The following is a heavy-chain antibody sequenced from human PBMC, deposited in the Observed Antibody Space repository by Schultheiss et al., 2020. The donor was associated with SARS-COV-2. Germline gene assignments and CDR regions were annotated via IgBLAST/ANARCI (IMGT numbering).Heavy chain of an antibody. D-gene: IGHD3-22*01. J-gene: IGHJ3*02. Sequence: GGSLRLSCAASGFTFSSYGMHWVRQAPGKGLEWVAVISYDGSNKYYADSVKGRFTISRDNSKNTLYLQMNSLRAEDTAVYYCARDRYYDSSGPRDAFDIWGQGTMVTVSS. V-gene: IGHV3-30*03. CDR1: GFTFSSYG. CDR2: ISYDGSNK. CDR3: ARDRYYDSSGPRDAFDI.